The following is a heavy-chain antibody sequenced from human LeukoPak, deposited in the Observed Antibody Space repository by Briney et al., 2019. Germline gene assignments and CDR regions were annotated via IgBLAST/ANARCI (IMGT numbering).Heavy chain of an antibody. CDR1: GFTFSGYW. Sequence: GSLRLSCAASGFTFSGYWMHWVRQAPGKGLEWVSRINEGGSVISYADSVKGRFTISRENAKNTVYLQMDSLRAEDTAVYYCAKDPHQYCTSGVCYLDYWGQGTLVTVSS. CDR3: AKDPHQYCTSGVCYLDY. D-gene: IGHD2-8*01. V-gene: IGHV3-74*01. CDR2: INEGGSVI. J-gene: IGHJ4*02.